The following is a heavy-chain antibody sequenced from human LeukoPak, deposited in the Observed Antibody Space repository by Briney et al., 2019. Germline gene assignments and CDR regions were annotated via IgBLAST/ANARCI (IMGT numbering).Heavy chain of an antibody. Sequence: GGSLRLSCAASGFTFSSCEMNWVRQAPGKGLEWVSYISSSGSTIYYADSVKGRLTISRDNAKNSLYLQMNSLRAEDTAVYYCARISSIYYGMDVWGQGTTVTVSS. CDR3: ARISSIYYGMDV. CDR2: ISSSGSTI. D-gene: IGHD3-16*01. CDR1: GFTFSSCE. J-gene: IGHJ6*02. V-gene: IGHV3-48*03.